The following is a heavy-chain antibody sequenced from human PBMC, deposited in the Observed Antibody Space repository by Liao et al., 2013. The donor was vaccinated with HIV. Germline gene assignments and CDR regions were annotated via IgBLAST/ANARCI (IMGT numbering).Heavy chain of an antibody. CDR3: SRGYSSSTGGYYYYYMDV. Sequence: QVQLQESGPGLVKPSQTLSLTCTVSGGSISSGVYYWSWIRQPPGKGLECIGRIYTSGSTNYNPSLKSRVIMSVDMSKNQFSLRLSSVSAADTAVYYCSRGYSSSTGGYYYYYMDVWGKGTTVTVSS. J-gene: IGHJ6*03. CDR1: GGSISSGVYY. CDR2: IYTSGST. V-gene: IGHV4-61*02. D-gene: IGHD6-6*01.